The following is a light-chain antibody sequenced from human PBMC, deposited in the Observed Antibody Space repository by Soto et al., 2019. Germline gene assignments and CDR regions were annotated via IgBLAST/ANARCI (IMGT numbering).Light chain of an antibody. CDR1: QSVSSSY. CDR3: QQYDTSPYT. CDR2: GAS. V-gene: IGKV3-20*01. Sequence: EIVLTQSPGTLSLSPGERATLSCRASQSVSSSYLAWYQQKPGQAPRLLIYGASSRATGIPDRFSGSGSGTDFSLTISRLEPEDCAVYYCQQYDTSPYTFGQGTKPEIK. J-gene: IGKJ2*01.